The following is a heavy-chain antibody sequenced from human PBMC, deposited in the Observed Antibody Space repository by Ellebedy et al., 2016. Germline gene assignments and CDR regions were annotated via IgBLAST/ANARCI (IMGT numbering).Heavy chain of an antibody. D-gene: IGHD3-9*01. CDR1: GDSISSGSFY. Sequence: SETLSLTCTVSGDSISSGSFYWGWIRQSPGKGLEWIGSIYYSGSTYYNPSLKSRVTMSVDTSKNQFSLRLRSVTAADTAMFYCVRDRYSEKTGYTYFDYWGQGSLVTVSS. V-gene: IGHV4-39*07. J-gene: IGHJ4*02. CDR3: VRDRYSEKTGYTYFDY. CDR2: IYYSGST.